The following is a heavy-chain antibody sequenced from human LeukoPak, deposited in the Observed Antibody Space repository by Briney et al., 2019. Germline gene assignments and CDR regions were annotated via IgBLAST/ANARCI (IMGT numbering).Heavy chain of an antibody. V-gene: IGHV3-30*02. D-gene: IGHD1-1*01. J-gene: IGHJ4*02. CDR1: GFDFNDFA. CDR3: AKDIYIYGAGGYNFDY. CDR2: IRYDGSDK. Sequence: GGSLRLSCAASGFDFNDFAMTWVRQAPGKGLEWVAFIRYDGSDKYYADSVRGRFTISRDNSKNTLYLQMNSLRPEDTAVYYCAKDIYIYGAGGYNFDYWGQGTLVTVSS.